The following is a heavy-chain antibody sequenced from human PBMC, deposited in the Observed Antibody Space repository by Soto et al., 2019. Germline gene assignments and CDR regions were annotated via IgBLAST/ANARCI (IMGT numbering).Heavy chain of an antibody. CDR1: EYTFIGFY. J-gene: IGHJ6*02. D-gene: IGHD2-15*01. CDR2: ILPIFGTA. CDR3: ARDGVVVAATHYYYGMEV. Sequence: SVKVSCKASEYTFIGFYLHWVRQAPGHGLEWMGGILPIFGTANYAQKFQGRVTITADESTSTAYMELSSLRSEDTAVYYCARDGVVVAATHYYYGMEVWGQGTTVTVSS. V-gene: IGHV1-69*13.